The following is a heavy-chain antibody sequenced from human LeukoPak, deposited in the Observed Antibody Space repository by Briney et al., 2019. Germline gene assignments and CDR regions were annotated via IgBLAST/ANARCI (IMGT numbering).Heavy chain of an antibody. CDR3: ARRLGLYSSGWYGFDY. D-gene: IGHD6-19*01. CDR1: GGSFSGYY. Sequence: SETLSLTCAVYGGSFSGYYWSWIRQPPGKGLEWIGEINHSGSTNYNPSLKSRVTISVDTSKNQFSLKLSSVTAADTAVYYCARRLGLYSSGWYGFDYWGQGTLVTVSS. CDR2: INHSGST. V-gene: IGHV4-34*01. J-gene: IGHJ4*02.